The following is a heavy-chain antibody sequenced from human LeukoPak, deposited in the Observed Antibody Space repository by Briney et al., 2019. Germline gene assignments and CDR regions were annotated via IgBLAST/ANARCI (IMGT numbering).Heavy chain of an antibody. CDR3: ATGSVIRYYFDY. D-gene: IGHD2-15*01. CDR2: IYNSGSL. Sequence: SETLSLTCTVSGGSISGYYWSWIRQAPGKGLEWIGYIYNSGSLNYNPSLKSRVTIAVDTSENQFSLKLTSVTAADTAVYYCATGSVIRYYFDYWGQGALVTVSS. V-gene: IGHV4-59*08. J-gene: IGHJ4*02. CDR1: GGSISGYY.